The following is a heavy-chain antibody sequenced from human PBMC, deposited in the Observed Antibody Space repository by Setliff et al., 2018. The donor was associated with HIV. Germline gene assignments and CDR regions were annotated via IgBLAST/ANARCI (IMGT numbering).Heavy chain of an antibody. J-gene: IGHJ3*02. D-gene: IGHD6-13*01. V-gene: IGHV3-7*03. CDR2: IKQDGSEK. Sequence: GSLRLSCAASGFTFSSYWMSWVRQAPGKGLEWVANIKQDGSEKYCVDSVKGRFTISRDNAKNSLHLQMNSLRAEDTALYYCAKDWVKGRDIAQAVDAFDIWGQGTMVTVSS. CDR3: AKDWVKGRDIAQAVDAFDI. CDR1: GFTFSSYW.